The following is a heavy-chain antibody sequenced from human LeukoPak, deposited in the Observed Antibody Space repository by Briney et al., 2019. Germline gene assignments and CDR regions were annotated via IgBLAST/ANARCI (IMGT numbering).Heavy chain of an antibody. Sequence: GGSLRLSCAASGLAFSRHAMTWVRQAPGKGLEWVSSFGGAGGGSKTYYADSVKGRSTISRDNSKSVVFLHLNSLRAEDTAVYFCATVSEPPTVTPFDYWGQGTMVVVSS. CDR1: GLAFSRHA. CDR3: ATVSEPPTVTPFDY. V-gene: IGHV3-23*01. J-gene: IGHJ4*02. CDR2: FGGAGGGSKT. D-gene: IGHD4-17*01.